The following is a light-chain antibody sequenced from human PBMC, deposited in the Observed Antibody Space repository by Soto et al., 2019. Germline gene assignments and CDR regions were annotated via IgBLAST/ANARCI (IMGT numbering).Light chain of an antibody. Sequence: QSALTQPASVSGSPGQSITISCTGTSSDVGSYKFVSWYQQHPGKAPKLMIYEGSKRPSGVSNRFSGSKSVNTASLTISGLQAEDEADYYCCSYAGSSNLVFGGGT. CDR3: CSYAGSSNLV. J-gene: IGLJ2*01. V-gene: IGLV2-23*01. CDR2: EGS. CDR1: SSDVGSYKF.